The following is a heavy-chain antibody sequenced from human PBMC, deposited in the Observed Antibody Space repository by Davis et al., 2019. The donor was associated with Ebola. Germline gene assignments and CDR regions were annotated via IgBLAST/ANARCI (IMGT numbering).Heavy chain of an antibody. CDR1: GGTFSSYA. D-gene: IGHD6-6*01. Sequence: ASVKVSCKASGGTFSSYAISWVRQAPGQGLEWMGWISAYNGNTNYAQKLQGRVTMTTDTSTSTAYMELRSLRSDDTAVYYCARDALGSSDDYWGQGTLVTVSS. CDR2: ISAYNGNT. J-gene: IGHJ4*02. V-gene: IGHV1-18*01. CDR3: ARDALGSSDDY.